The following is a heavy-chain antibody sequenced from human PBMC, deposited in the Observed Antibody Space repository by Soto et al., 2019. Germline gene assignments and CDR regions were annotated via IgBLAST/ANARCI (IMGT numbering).Heavy chain of an antibody. CDR3: ARRKERSGPHYFDN. V-gene: IGHV1-8*01. CDR1: GYTFSTCD. D-gene: IGHD6-25*01. Sequence: ASVKVSCKTSGYTFSTCDIHWVRQAPGQGLEWMGWMNPNTGKAGFAQKFQGRVTMTRDTSLGTAYMDLSGLTSEDTAVYYCARRKERSGPHYFDNWGQGSLVTVSS. CDR2: MNPNTGKA. J-gene: IGHJ4*02.